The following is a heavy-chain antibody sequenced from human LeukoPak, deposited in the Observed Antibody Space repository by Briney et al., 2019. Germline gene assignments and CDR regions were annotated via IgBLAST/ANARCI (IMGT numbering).Heavy chain of an antibody. CDR2: IIPIFGTA. J-gene: IGHJ4*02. V-gene: IGHV1-69*05. Sequence: SVKVSCKASGGTFSSYAISWVRQAPGQGLEWMGGIIPIFGTANYAQKFQGRVTITTDESTSTAYMELSSLRSEDTAVYYCASTNYYDSSGYYHRLYYFDYWGQGTLVTVSS. D-gene: IGHD3-22*01. CDR3: ASTNYYDSSGYYHRLYYFDY. CDR1: GGTFSSYA.